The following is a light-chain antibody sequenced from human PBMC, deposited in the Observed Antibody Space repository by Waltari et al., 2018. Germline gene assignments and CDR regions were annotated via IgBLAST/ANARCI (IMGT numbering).Light chain of an antibody. Sequence: EIVLTQSPGTLSLSPGEGATLSCRASQSVSSSYLAWYQQKPGQDPRLLTYGASNRATDIPDRFTGSGSGTDFTLTINRLEPEDFAVYYCQQYGNSRGSFGQGTKLEIK. V-gene: IGKV3-20*01. J-gene: IGKJ2*03. CDR3: QQYGNSRGS. CDR1: QSVSSSY. CDR2: GAS.